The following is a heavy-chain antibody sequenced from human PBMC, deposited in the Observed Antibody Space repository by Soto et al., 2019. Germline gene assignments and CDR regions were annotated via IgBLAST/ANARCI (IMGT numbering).Heavy chain of an antibody. J-gene: IGHJ4*02. D-gene: IGHD5-18*01. Sequence: SETLSLTCTVSGGSISSYYWSWIRQPPGKGLEWIGCIYYSGSTYYNPSLKSRVTISVDTSKSQFSLKLSSVTAADTAVYYCARHPGYGLYYFDYWGQGTLVTVSS. CDR3: ARHPGYGLYYFDY. CDR2: IYYSGST. CDR1: GGSISSYY. V-gene: IGHV4-59*08.